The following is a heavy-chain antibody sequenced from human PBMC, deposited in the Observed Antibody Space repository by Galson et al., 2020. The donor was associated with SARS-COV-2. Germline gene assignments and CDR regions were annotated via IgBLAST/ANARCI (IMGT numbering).Heavy chain of an antibody. Sequence: GESLKISCAASGFTFSSYWMSWVRQAPGKGLEWVANIKQDGSEKYYVDSVKGRFTISRDNAKNSLYLQMNSLRAEDTAVYYCARDSSEGYNYGGEGTLVTVSS. CDR2: IKQDGSEK. CDR1: GFTFSSYW. CDR3: ARDSSEGYNY. J-gene: IGHJ4*02. D-gene: IGHD5-18*01. V-gene: IGHV3-7*01.